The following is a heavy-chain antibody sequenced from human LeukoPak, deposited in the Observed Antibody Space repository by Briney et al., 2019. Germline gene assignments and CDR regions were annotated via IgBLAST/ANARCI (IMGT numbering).Heavy chain of an antibody. D-gene: IGHD3-3*01. V-gene: IGHV4-34*01. CDR3: ARDSVRFLEWQYVDY. Sequence: SETLSLTCAVYGESFNAYVWNWIRQAPGKSLEYIGEINHRGTSHYNPSLKTRVTLSVDTSKNQFSLKLTSVTAADTAVYYCARDSVRFLEWQYVDYWGQGTLVTVSS. CDR2: INHRGTS. CDR1: GESFNAYV. J-gene: IGHJ4*02.